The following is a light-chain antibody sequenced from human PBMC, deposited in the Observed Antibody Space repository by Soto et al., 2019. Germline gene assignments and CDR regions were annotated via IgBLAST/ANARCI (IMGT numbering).Light chain of an antibody. Sequence: QSVLTQPPSAPGSPGQSVTISCTGTSSDVGGYNYVSWYQQHPGKAPKLMIYEVSKRPSGVPDRFSGSKSGNTASLTVSGLQAEDEADYYCSSYAGNTWVFGTGTKVTVL. CDR3: SSYAGNTWV. J-gene: IGLJ1*01. CDR1: SSDVGGYNY. V-gene: IGLV2-8*01. CDR2: EVS.